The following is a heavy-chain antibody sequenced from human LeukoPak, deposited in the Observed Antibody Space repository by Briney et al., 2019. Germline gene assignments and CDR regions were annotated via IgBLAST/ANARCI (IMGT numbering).Heavy chain of an antibody. J-gene: IGHJ4*02. CDR1: GGSISSYY. Sequence: PSETLSLTCTVSGGSISSYYWSWIRQPAGKGLEWIGRIYTSGSTNYNPSLKSRVTMSVDTSKNQFPLKLSSVTAADTAVYYCARDRGYCSGGSCGYYSDYWGQGTLVTVSS. V-gene: IGHV4-4*07. D-gene: IGHD2-15*01. CDR2: IYTSGST. CDR3: ARDRGYCSGGSCGYYSDY.